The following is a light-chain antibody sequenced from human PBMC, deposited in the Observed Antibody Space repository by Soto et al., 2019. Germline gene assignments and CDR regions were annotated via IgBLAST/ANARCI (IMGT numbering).Light chain of an antibody. CDR1: QSISSW. CDR3: QQYNDNFPT. CDR2: KAS. J-gene: IGKJ1*01. Sequence: DIQMTQSPSTLSASVGDTVTITCRASQSISSWLAWYQQQPGKAPHLLIYKASSLPYGVPSRFSGSGSGTEFSLTISSLQPDDFATYYCQQYNDNFPTFGQGTKVDI. V-gene: IGKV1-5*03.